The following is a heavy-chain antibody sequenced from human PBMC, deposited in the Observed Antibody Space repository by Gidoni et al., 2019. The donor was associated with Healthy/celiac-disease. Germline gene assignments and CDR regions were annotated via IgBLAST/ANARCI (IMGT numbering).Heavy chain of an antibody. J-gene: IGHJ4*02. V-gene: IGHV3-20*01. Sequence: EVQLVESGGGVVRPGGSLRHSRAASGLTFDDYGMSWVRQAPGKGLEWVSGINWNGGSTSYADSVKGRFTISRDNAKNSLYLQMNSLRAEDTALYHCARGRADMLTGSYDYWGQGTLVTVSS. CDR3: ARGRADMLTGSYDY. CDR1: GLTFDDYG. CDR2: INWNGGST. D-gene: IGHD3-9*01.